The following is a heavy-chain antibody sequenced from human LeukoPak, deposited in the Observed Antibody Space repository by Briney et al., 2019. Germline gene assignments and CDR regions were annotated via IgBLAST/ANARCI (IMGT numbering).Heavy chain of an antibody. V-gene: IGHV3-48*01. J-gene: IGHJ4*02. D-gene: IGHD3-22*01. CDR2: VSGSSSTI. Sequence: GGSLRLSRAASGFTFSRFSMSWVRQAPGKGLEWISYVSGSSSTIYYADSVKGRFTISRDNAKNSLYLQMNSLRAEDAAVYYCAKSSDYDILLFDYWGQGTLVTVSS. CDR1: GFTFSRFS. CDR3: AKSSDYDILLFDY.